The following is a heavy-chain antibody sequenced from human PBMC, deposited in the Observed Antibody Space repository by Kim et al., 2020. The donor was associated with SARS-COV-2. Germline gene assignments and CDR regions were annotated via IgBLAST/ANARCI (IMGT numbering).Heavy chain of an antibody. CDR2: INSDGSST. CDR3: ARGTVVAGTNFSDT. CDR1: GFTFSSYW. D-gene: IGHD6-13*01. V-gene: IGHV3-74*01. Sequence: GGSLRLSCAASGFTFSSYWMHWVRQAPGKGLVWLSRINSDGSSTSYADSVKGRFTISRDNAKNTLYLQMNALRVEDTAVYYCARGTVVAGTNFSDTWGQGTLVTVSS. J-gene: IGHJ5*02.